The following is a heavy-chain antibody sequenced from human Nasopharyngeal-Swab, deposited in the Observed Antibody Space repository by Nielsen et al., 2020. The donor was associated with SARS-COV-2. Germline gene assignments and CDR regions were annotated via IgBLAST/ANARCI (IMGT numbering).Heavy chain of an antibody. CDR2: ISGSGGST. Sequence: GESLKISCAASDFTFSSYAMSWVRQAPGKGLEWVSAISGSGGSTYYADSVKGRFTISRDNSKNTLYLQMNSLRAEDTAVYYCAKETSTVTKTFDYWGQGTLVTVSS. J-gene: IGHJ4*02. CDR3: AKETSTVTKTFDY. V-gene: IGHV3-23*01. D-gene: IGHD4-17*01. CDR1: DFTFSSYA.